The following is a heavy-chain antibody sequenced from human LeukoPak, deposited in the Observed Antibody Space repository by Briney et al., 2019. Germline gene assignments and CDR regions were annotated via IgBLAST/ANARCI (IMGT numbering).Heavy chain of an antibody. CDR2: ISASGSNI. Sequence: GGSLRLSCAASGFPFSSYSMNWVRQAPGKGLEWVSYISASGSNIYYLDSVKGRFTVSRDNAMNSLFLQMDRPRAEDTAVYYCVRVKGTYFDFWGQGPLVTVSS. J-gene: IGHJ4*02. CDR3: VRVKGTYFDF. CDR1: GFPFSSYS. D-gene: IGHD1-1*01. V-gene: IGHV3-48*01.